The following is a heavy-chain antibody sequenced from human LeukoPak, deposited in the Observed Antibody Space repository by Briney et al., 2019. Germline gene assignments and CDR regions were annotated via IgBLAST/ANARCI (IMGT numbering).Heavy chain of an antibody. J-gene: IGHJ4*02. CDR1: GFTFSSYA. CDR2: ISGSGGST. Sequence: GGSLRLSCAASGFTFSSYAMSWVRQAPGKGLEWFSAISGSGGSTYYADSVKGRFTISRDNSKNTLYLQMNSLRAEDTAVYYCAKTLHAAGSPFDYWGQGTLVTVSS. D-gene: IGHD6-13*01. CDR3: AKTLHAAGSPFDY. V-gene: IGHV3-23*01.